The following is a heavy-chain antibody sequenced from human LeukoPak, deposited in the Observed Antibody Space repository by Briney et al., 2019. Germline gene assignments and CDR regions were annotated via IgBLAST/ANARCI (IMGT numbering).Heavy chain of an antibody. V-gene: IGHV3-66*01. CDR2: IYIDART. D-gene: IGHD3-10*01. CDR1: GFSFTNTL. CDR3: VRDRAGTQSWVEFDL. Sequence: GGSLRLSCTLSGFSFTNTLIDWVRQAPGKGPEWVALIYIDARTVYSDSAKGGCTISREKTKKRMYLQMNSLRSEDSALYYCVRDRAGTQSWVEFDLWGQGTLVTVSS. J-gene: IGHJ5*02.